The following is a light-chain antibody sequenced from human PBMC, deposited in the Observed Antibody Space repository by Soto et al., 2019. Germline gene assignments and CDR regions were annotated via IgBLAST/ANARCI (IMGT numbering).Light chain of an antibody. J-gene: IGKJ5*01. CDR3: QQRHMWPIT. V-gene: IGKV3D-20*02. Sequence: EIVLTQSPGTLSLSPGERATLSFRASQSVSSSYLAWYQQKPGQAPRPLIYDAYNRATGIPPRFSGSGSGTDFTLTISSLEPEDSAVYYGQQRHMWPITFGQGTRLEIK. CDR2: DAY. CDR1: QSVSSSY.